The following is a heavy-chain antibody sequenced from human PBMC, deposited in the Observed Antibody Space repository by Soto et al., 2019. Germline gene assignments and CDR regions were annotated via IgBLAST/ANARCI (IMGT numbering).Heavy chain of an antibody. CDR2: ISGSGGST. CDR1: GFTFSSYA. CDR3: AKYLARLVFRAANSCDI. J-gene: IGHJ3*02. D-gene: IGHD2-21*01. V-gene: IGHV3-23*01. Sequence: EVQLLESGGGLVQPGGSLRLSCAASGFTFSSYAMSWVRQAPGKGLEWVSAISGSGGSTYYADSVKGRSTISRDISKNTLYRPMSSLRAEHRPVYYCAKYLARLVFRAANSCDIWGQGTMVTVSS.